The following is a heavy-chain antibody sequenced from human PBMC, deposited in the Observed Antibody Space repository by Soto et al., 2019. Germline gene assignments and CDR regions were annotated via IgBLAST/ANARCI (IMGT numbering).Heavy chain of an antibody. V-gene: IGHV3-23*01. CDR3: ARVKAQILSSGWYGGDDI. CDR1: GFTFSTYA. Sequence: EVQLLESGGGLVQPGGSLRLSCAASGFTFSTYAMSWVRQAPGKGLEWVARIRGSGGNTHYADSVKDRFTTSRDNSENTVYLQMTSLRAEDTAVYYCARVKAQILSSGWYGGDDIWGHGTMVTVSS. CDR2: IRGSGGNT. D-gene: IGHD6-19*01. J-gene: IGHJ3*02.